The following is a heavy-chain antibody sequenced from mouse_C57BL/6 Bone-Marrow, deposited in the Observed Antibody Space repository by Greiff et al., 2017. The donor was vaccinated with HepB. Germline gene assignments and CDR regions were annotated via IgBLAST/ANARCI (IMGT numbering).Heavy chain of an antibody. D-gene: IGHD2-3*01. J-gene: IGHJ1*03. CDR2: ILPGRGST. CDR3: ASSGCLLRGWYFDV. Sequence: VQLQESGAELMKPGASVKLSCKATGYTFTGYWIEWVKQRPGHGLEWIGEILPGRGSTNYNEKFKGKATFTADTSSNTAYMQLSILTTEDSAIYYCASSGCLLRGWYFDVWGTGTTVTVSS. CDR1: GYTFTGYW. V-gene: IGHV1-9*01.